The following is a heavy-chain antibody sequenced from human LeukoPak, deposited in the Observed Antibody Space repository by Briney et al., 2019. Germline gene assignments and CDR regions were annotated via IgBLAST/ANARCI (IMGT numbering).Heavy chain of an antibody. J-gene: IGHJ4*02. V-gene: IGHV3-48*03. D-gene: IGHD3-22*01. CDR1: GFTFSSYE. CDR3: ARDRWGSSGYKPLDY. Sequence: PGGSLRLACAASGFTFSSYEMNWVRQAPGKGLEWVSYISSSGGTIYYADSVKGRFTISRDNAKNSLYLQMNSLRAEDTAVYYCARDRWGSSGYKPLDYWGQGTLVTVSS. CDR2: ISSSGGTI.